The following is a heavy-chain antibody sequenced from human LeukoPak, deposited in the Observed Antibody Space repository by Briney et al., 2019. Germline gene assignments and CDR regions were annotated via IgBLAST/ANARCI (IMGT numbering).Heavy chain of an antibody. V-gene: IGHV3-53*01. CDR3: ARFNSGYVNYYYYGMDV. J-gene: IGHJ6*02. D-gene: IGHD5-12*01. CDR1: GFTVSSNY. Sequence: GGSLRLSCAASGFTVSSNYMNWVRQAPGKGLEWVSVICSGGSTYYADSVKGRFTISRDNSKNTLYLQMNSLRAEDTAVYYCARFNSGYVNYYYYGMDVWGQGTTVTVSS. CDR2: ICSGGST.